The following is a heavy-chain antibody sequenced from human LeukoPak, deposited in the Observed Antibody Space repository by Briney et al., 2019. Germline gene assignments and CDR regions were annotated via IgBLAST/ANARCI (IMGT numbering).Heavy chain of an antibody. CDR1: GYTFTSYA. CDR3: ARGSEYFGWSYNWFDP. J-gene: IGHJ5*02. D-gene: IGHD3-9*01. V-gene: IGHV1-69*13. Sequence: SVKVSCKASGYTFTSYAISWVRQAPGQGLEWMGGIIPIFGTANYAQKFQGRVTITADESTSTAYMELSSLRSEDTAVYYCARGSEYFGWSYNWFDPWGQGTLVTVSS. CDR2: IIPIFGTA.